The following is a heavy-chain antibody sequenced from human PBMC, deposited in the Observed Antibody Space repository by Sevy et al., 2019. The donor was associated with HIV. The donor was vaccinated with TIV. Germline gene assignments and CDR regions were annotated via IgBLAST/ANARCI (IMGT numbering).Heavy chain of an antibody. CDR3: ARSPSSGWYGDAFDI. CDR2: IGYDGSNK. Sequence: GGSLRLSCAASGFTFSSYGMHWVRQTPGKGLEWVAVIGYDGSNKYYADSVKGRFTISRDNSKNTLYLQMNSLRAEDTAVYYCARSPSSGWYGDAFDIWGQGTMVTVSS. CDR1: GFTFSSYG. V-gene: IGHV3-33*01. J-gene: IGHJ3*02. D-gene: IGHD6-19*01.